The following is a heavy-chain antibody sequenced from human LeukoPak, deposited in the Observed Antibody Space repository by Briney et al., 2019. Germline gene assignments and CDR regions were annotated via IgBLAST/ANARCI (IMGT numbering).Heavy chain of an antibody. CDR1: GGSFSDYY. D-gene: IGHD3-10*01. Sequence: SETLSLTCAVYGGSFSDYYWSWIRQPPGKGLEWIGGINHSGSTNYNPSLKSRVTLSVGTSKNQFSLNLSSVTAADTAVYFCARGGYGSGWDYMDVWGKGTTVPVSS. J-gene: IGHJ6*03. V-gene: IGHV4-34*01. CDR2: INHSGST. CDR3: ARGGYGSGWDYMDV.